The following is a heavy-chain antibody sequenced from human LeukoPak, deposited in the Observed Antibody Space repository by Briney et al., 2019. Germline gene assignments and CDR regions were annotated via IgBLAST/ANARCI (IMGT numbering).Heavy chain of an antibody. CDR2: ISSSGSTI. CDR1: GFSISIYD. Sequence: GGSLRLSCAASGFSISIYDMNWVRQAPGKGLEWVSYISSSGSTIYYADSVKGRFTISRDNAKNTLYLQMNSLRAEDTAVYYCARDKGTTIFGVVIRPGNWFDPWGQGTLVTVSS. J-gene: IGHJ5*02. D-gene: IGHD3-3*01. CDR3: ARDKGTTIFGVVIRPGNWFDP. V-gene: IGHV3-48*03.